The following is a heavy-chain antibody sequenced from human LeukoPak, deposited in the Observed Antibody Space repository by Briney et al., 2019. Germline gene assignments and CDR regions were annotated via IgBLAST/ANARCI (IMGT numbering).Heavy chain of an antibody. CDR1: GFIFEDYA. Sequence: PGGSLRLSCTVSGFIFEDYAMHWVRQVPGKGLEWVSSITSNSGYVAYADSVKGRFSISRDNAKNSLYLQMNSLRADDTAVYHCARQETSSYNGAFDIWGQGTMVTVSS. CDR3: ARQETSSYNGAFDI. D-gene: IGHD1-26*01. V-gene: IGHV3-9*01. CDR2: ITSNSGYV. J-gene: IGHJ3*02.